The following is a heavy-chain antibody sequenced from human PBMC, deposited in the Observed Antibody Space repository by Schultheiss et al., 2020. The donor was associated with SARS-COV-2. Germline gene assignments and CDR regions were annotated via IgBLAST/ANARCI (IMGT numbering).Heavy chain of an antibody. D-gene: IGHD3-3*01. CDR2: IYTSGST. CDR1: GGSISSGSYY. J-gene: IGHJ6*02. Sequence: SETLSLTCTVSGGSISSGSYYWSWIRQPAGKGLEWIGRIYTSGSTNYNPSLKSRVTMSVDTSKNQFSLKLSSVTAADTAVYYCARGAAFGVVTMDVWGQGTTVTVSS. V-gene: IGHV4-61*02. CDR3: ARGAAFGVVTMDV.